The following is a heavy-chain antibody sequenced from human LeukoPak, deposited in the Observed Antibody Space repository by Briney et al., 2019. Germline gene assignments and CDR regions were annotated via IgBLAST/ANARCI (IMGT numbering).Heavy chain of an antibody. CDR2: INHSGST. Sequence: PSETLSLTCAVYGGSFSGYYWSWIRQPPGKGLEWIGEINHSGSTNYNPSLKSRVTISVDTSKNQFSLKLTSVTPADTTVYYCARDGDGAFDIWGRGTLVTVSS. CDR1: GGSFSGYY. CDR3: ARDGDGAFDI. J-gene: IGHJ3*02. V-gene: IGHV4-34*01.